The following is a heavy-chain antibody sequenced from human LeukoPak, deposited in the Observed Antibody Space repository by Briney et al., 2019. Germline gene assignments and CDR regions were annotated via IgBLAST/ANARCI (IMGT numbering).Heavy chain of an antibody. Sequence: PSETLSLTCTVSGGSISSYYWSWIRQPPGKGLEWIGYIYYSGSTNYNPSLKSRVTISVDTSKNQFSLKLSSVTAADTAVYYCARAGYGDYDDYYYGMDVWGQGTTVTVSS. CDR3: ARAGYGDYDDYYYGMDV. V-gene: IGHV4-59*01. CDR1: GGSISSYY. J-gene: IGHJ6*02. CDR2: IYYSGST. D-gene: IGHD4-17*01.